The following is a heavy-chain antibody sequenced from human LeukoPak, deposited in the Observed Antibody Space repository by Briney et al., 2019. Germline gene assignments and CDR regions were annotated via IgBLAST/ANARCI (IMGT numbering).Heavy chain of an antibody. J-gene: IGHJ4*02. Sequence: GGSLRLSCAASGFTFSSYGMHWVRQAPGKGLEWVAVIWYDGSNKYYADSVKGRFTISRDNSKNTLYLQMNSLRAEDTAVYYCARLSPYYYAVDYWGQGTLVTVSS. CDR3: ARLSPYYYAVDY. CDR1: GFTFSSYG. V-gene: IGHV3-33*01. CDR2: IWYDGSNK. D-gene: IGHD3-10*01.